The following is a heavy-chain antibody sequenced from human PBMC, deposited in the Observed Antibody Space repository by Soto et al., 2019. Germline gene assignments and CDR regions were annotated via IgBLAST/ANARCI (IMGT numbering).Heavy chain of an antibody. V-gene: IGHV1-18*01. Sequence: GASVKVSCKASGGTFSSYTISWVRQAPGQGLEWMGWISAYNGITNYAQKLQGRVTMTTDKSTSTAYMELRSLRSDDTAVYYCARLLPYSSGWPRDYWGQGTLVTVSS. CDR2: ISAYNGIT. D-gene: IGHD6-19*01. J-gene: IGHJ4*02. CDR3: ARLLPYSSGWPRDY. CDR1: GGTFSSYT.